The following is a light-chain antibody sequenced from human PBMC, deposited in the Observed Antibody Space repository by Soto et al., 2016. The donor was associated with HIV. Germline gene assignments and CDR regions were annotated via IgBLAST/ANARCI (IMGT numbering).Light chain of an antibody. CDR1: NIGSKS. J-gene: IGLJ1*01. CDR2: DDR. Sequence: SYVLTQPPSVSVAPGKTARITCGGNNIGSKSVHWYQQKPGQAPVLVVYDDRDRPSGIPERFSGSNSGNTATLTISRVEAGDEVDFYCQVWDSSSDHPGVFGTGTKVTV. V-gene: IGLV3-21*03. CDR3: QVWDSSSDHPGV.